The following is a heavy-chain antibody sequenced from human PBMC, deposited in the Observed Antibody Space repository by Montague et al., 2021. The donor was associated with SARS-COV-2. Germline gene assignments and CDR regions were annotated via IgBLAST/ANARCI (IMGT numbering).Heavy chain of an antibody. CDR2: ISSGSGSSI. Sequence: SLRLYCVASGFSFSSYEMNWARQAPGKGLEWISYISSGSGSSIHYAXSVRGRFTISRANAKNSLYLQMNGLRAEDTAIYYCARDVDPNSWDGMDVWGQGTTVTVSS. D-gene: IGHD2-15*01. V-gene: IGHV3-48*03. CDR3: ARDVDPNSWDGMDV. J-gene: IGHJ6*02. CDR1: GFSFSSYE.